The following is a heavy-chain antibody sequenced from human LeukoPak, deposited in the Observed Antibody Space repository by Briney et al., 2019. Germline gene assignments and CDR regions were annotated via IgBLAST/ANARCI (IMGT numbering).Heavy chain of an antibody. J-gene: IGHJ4*02. CDR2: IYYSGST. Sequence: SQTLSLTCTVSGGSISSGGYYWSWIRQHPGKGLEWIGYIYYSGSTYYNPSLKSRVTISVDTSKNQFSLKLSSVTAADTAVYYCAREVMVRGVIDYWGQGTLVTISS. CDR1: GGSISSGGYY. CDR3: AREVMVRGVIDY. V-gene: IGHV4-31*03. D-gene: IGHD3-10*01.